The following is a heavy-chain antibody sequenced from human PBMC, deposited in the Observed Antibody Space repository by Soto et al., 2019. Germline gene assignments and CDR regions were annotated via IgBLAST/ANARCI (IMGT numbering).Heavy chain of an antibody. D-gene: IGHD6-6*01. V-gene: IGHV1-2*02. CDR1: GYTFINYY. J-gene: IGHJ5*02. CDR2: INPNSGNT. CDR3: ARGRGGSSNNFFDP. Sequence: ASVKVSCKASGYTFINYYMHWVRQAPGQGLEWMGWINPNSGNTDYAQKFQGRVTMTRDTSVSTAYMELTRLRSDDTAVYYCARGRGGSSNNFFDPWGQGTLVTVS.